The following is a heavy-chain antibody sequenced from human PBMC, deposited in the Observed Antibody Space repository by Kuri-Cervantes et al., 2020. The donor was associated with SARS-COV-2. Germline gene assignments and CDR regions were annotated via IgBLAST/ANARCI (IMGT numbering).Heavy chain of an antibody. CDR3: AKDRVVVVPAAIAGYMDV. CDR2: IGPSGTTK. Sequence: LSLTCTASGFIFSDYYMTWIRQAPGKGLEWVSNIGPSGTTKYYADSVKGRFTISRDNAKNSLYLQMSSLRAEDTAVYYCAKDRVVVVPAAIAGYMDVWGKGTTVTVSS. CDR1: GFIFSDYY. V-gene: IGHV3-11*04. J-gene: IGHJ6*03. D-gene: IGHD2-2*01.